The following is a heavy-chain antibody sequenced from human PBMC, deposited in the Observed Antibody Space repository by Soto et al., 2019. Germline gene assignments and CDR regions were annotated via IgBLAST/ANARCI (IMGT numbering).Heavy chain of an antibody. D-gene: IGHD2-2*01. J-gene: IGHJ4*02. CDR2: ISSSSSYI. Sequence: GGSLRLSCAASGFTFSSYSMNWVRQAPGKGLEWVSSISSSSSYIYYADSVKGRFTISRDNAKNSLYLQMNSLRAEDTAVYYCARAMGGYCISTSCYAFDYWGQGTLVTVSS. CDR3: ARAMGGYCISTSCYAFDY. CDR1: GFTFSSYS. V-gene: IGHV3-21*01.